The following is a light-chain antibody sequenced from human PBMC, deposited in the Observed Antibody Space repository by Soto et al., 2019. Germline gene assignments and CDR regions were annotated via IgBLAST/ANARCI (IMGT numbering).Light chain of an antibody. Sequence: IVLTQSPGNLYISPGDRANLSWSASQRVSSRYLAWYQQKPGQDHSLIIFGESNRATGIPDRFSGSGSGTEFTLTITSLQSEDFAVYYCKQYNAWHRTLGKGKKVDLK. CDR3: KQYNAWHRT. CDR1: QRVSSRY. J-gene: IGKJ1*01. CDR2: GES. V-gene: IGKV3-20*01.